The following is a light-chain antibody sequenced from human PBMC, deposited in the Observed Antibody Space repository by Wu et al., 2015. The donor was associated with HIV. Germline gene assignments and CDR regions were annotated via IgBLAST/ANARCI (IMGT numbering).Light chain of an antibody. CDR2: GAF. CDR1: QHIDIA. Sequence: AIQLTQSPSSLSASVGDTVTITCRASQHIDIALAWYQLNPGKAPKLLIYGAFNLESGVPSRFSGSGSGTDFTLVIDNLQSEDVATYYCQNHDAVPRTFG. V-gene: IGKV1-13*02. J-gene: IGKJ2*01. CDR3: QNHDAVPRT.